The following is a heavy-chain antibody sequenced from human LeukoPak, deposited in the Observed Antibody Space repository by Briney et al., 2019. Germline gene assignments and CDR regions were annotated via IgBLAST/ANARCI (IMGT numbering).Heavy chain of an antibody. J-gene: IGHJ5*02. CDR3: AKESDGDYGINWFDP. V-gene: IGHV3-23*01. CDR1: GFTFSSYA. D-gene: IGHD4-17*01. Sequence: TGGSLRLSCAASGFTFSSYAMSWVRQAPGKGLEWVSTISGSGGSTYYADSVKGRFTISRDNSKNTLYLQMNSLRAEDTAVYYCAKESDGDYGINWFDPWGQGTPVTVSS. CDR2: ISGSGGST.